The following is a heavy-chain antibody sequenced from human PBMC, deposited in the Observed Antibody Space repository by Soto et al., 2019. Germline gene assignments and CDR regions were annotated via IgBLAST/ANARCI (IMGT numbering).Heavy chain of an antibody. J-gene: IGHJ5*02. D-gene: IGHD1-1*01. CDR2: IDFSGAT. V-gene: IGHV4-39*01. CDR3: ARRGELADTVGFDP. Sequence: QLQVRESGPRVVKPSETLSLTCTVSGGSISSGRYYWAWIRQPAGKGLEWIGSIDFSGATHYNPSLESRATILADTSKNQFSLKLSFVTAADTAVYFCARRGELADTVGFDPWGQGTLVTVSS. CDR1: GGSISSGRYY.